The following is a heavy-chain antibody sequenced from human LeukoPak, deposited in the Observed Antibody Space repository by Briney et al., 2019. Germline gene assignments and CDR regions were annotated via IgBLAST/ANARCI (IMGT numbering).Heavy chain of an antibody. V-gene: IGHV4-31*03. J-gene: IGHJ4*02. D-gene: IGHD4-11*01. CDR1: GGSISSGGFY. Sequence: SQTLSLTCTVSGGSISSGGFYWSWIRQHPGTGLEWIGYIYHSGTTYYNPSLKSRLTISVDTSKNQFSLDLSSVTAADTAVYYCARGGNTVTTDYWGQGGLVTVSS. CDR3: ARGGNTVTTDY. CDR2: IYHSGTT.